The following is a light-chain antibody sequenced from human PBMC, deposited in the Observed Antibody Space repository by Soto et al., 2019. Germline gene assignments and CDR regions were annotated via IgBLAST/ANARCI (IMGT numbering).Light chain of an antibody. CDR1: SSDVGGYNY. Sequence: QSALTQPRSVSGSPGQSVTISCTGTSSDVGGYNYVSWYQHHPGKAPKLMIYDVSKRPSGVPDRFSGSKSGNTASLTISGLQAEDEADYYCYSYAGSYTWVFGGGTKAHRP. CDR2: DVS. V-gene: IGLV2-11*01. CDR3: YSYAGSYTWV. J-gene: IGLJ3*02.